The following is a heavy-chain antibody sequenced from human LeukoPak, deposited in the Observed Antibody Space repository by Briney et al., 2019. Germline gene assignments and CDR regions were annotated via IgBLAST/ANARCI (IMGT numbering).Heavy chain of an antibody. D-gene: IGHD3-16*01. CDR3: ARIRSGVYFDY. J-gene: IGHJ4*02. CDR2: ISWNSGSM. CDR1: GFTFDDYA. Sequence: GGSLRLSCAASGFTFDDYAMHWVRQAPGKGLEWVSGISWNSGSMDYADSVKGRFTISRDNAKNSLYLQMNSLRAEDTAVYYCARIRSGVYFDYWGQGTLVTVSS. V-gene: IGHV3-9*01.